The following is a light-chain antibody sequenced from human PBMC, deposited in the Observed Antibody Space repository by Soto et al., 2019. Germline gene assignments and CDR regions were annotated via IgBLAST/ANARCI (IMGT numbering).Light chain of an antibody. V-gene: IGLV1-47*01. CDR2: NNN. Sequence: QLVLTQPPSASATPGQRVTISCSGASSNIAWYQHLPGTSPKLLIYNNNQRPSGVPDRFSGSKSGTSASLAISGLRSEDEADYYCAAWDDSLSGPYVFGTGTKLTVL. CDR3: AAWDDSLSGPYV. CDR1: SSNIA. J-gene: IGLJ1*01.